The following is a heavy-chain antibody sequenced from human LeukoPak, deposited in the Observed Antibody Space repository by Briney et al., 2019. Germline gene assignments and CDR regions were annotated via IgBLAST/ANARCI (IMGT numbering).Heavy chain of an antibody. CDR3: ARGGSGSYYYYGMDV. D-gene: IGHD3-10*01. Sequence: GGSLRLSCAASGFTFSSYSMNWVRQAPGKGLEWVSSISSSSSYIYYADSVKGRFTISRDNAKNSLYLQMNSLRAEDTAVYYCARGGSGSYYYYGMDVWGQGTTVTVSS. J-gene: IGHJ6*02. CDR2: ISSSSSYI. V-gene: IGHV3-21*01. CDR1: GFTFSSYS.